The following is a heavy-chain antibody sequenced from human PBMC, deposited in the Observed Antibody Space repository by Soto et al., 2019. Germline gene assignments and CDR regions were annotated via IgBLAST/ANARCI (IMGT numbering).Heavy chain of an antibody. J-gene: IGHJ4*02. Sequence: PXEFLKISSKGSGYSCAGYWITWVRQNPGKGLEWMGRIDPSDSQTYYSPSFRGHVTISVTKSITTVFLQWSSLRASDTAMYYCARQIYDSDTGPNFQYYFDSWGQGTPVTVSS. D-gene: IGHD3-22*01. CDR3: ARQIYDSDTGPNFQYYFDS. CDR2: IDPSDSQT. CDR1: GYSCAGYW. V-gene: IGHV5-10-1*01.